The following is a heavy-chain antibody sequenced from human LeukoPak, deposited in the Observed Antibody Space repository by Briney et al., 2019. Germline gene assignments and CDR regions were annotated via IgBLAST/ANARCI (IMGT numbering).Heavy chain of an antibody. V-gene: IGHV1-2*02. CDR2: INPNSGGT. J-gene: IGHJ5*02. CDR1: GYTFPGYF. D-gene: IGHD5-18*01. Sequence: ASVKVSCKASGYTFPGYFMHWVRQAPGQGVARVGWINPNSGGTNYAQKFQGRVTMTRDTSISTAYMELSRLRSDDTAVYYCARIGRGYSYGIGHTIGDNWFDPWGQGTLVTVSS. CDR3: ARIGRGYSYGIGHTIGDNWFDP.